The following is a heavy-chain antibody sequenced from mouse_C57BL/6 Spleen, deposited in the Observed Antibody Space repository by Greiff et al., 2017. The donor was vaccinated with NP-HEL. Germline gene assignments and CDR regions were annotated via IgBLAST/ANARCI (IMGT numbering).Heavy chain of an antibody. J-gene: IGHJ3*01. Sequence: VQLKQSGPVLVKPGASVKMSCKASGYTFTDYYMNWVKQSHGKSLEWIGVINPYNGGTSYNQKFKGKATLTVDKSSSTAYMELNSLTSEDSAVYYCARGTQASFAYWGQGTLVTVSA. D-gene: IGHD3-2*02. CDR2: INPYNGGT. CDR3: ARGTQASFAY. V-gene: IGHV1-19*01. CDR1: GYTFTDYY.